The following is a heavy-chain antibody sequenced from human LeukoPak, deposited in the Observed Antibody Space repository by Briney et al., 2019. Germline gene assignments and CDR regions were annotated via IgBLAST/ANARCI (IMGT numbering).Heavy chain of an antibody. V-gene: IGHV3-53*01. CDR1: GFTVSSNY. CDR3: ASLFRGYYRDY. D-gene: IGHD3-22*01. CDR2: IYSGGST. Sequence: GGSLRLSCAASGFTVSSNYMSWVRQAPGKGLEWVSVIYSGGSTYYADSVKGRFTISRDNSKNTLYLQMNSLRAEDTAVYYCASLFRGYYRDYWGQGTLVTVSS. J-gene: IGHJ4*02.